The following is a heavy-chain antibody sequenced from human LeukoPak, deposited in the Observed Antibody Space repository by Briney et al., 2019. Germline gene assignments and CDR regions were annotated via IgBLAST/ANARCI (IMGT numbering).Heavy chain of an antibody. D-gene: IGHD2-8*01. CDR1: GFTFRSYE. J-gene: IGHJ6*03. CDR3: ARAPNYYYMDV. V-gene: IGHV3-30*04. Sequence: GGSLRLSCEDSGFTFRSYEMNWVRQAPGKGLEWVTVISYDGNNKYYADSVKGRFTISRDSSKNTLYLQLNSLREEDTALYYCARAPNYYYMDVWGRGTTVTVSS. CDR2: ISYDGNNK.